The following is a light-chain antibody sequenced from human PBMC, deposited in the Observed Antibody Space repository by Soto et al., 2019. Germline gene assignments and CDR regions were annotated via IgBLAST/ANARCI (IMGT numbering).Light chain of an antibody. J-gene: IGLJ1*01. CDR1: GSDISVYNY. CDR3: SSYSSSTPYV. Sequence: QSALTQPASVSGSPGQSITISCTGPGSDISVYNYVSWYQQHPGKAPELIIYEVSDRPSGVSNRFSGSKSGNTASLTISGLQAEDEADYYCSSYSSSTPYVFGTGTQLTVL. V-gene: IGLV2-14*01. CDR2: EVS.